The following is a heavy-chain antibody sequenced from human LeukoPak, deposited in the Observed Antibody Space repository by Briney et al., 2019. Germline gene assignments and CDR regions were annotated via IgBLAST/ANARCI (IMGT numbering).Heavy chain of an antibody. V-gene: IGHV4-34*01. CDR3: ARKPRTTGTTTHSYYYYYYMDV. CDR1: GGSFSGYY. J-gene: IGHJ6*03. D-gene: IGHD1-1*01. CDR2: INHSGST. Sequence: PSETLSLTCAVCGGSFSGYYWSWIRQPPGKGLEWIGEINHSGSTNYNPSLKSRVTISVDTSNNHFSLKLSSVPAADTAVYYCARKPRTTGTTTHSYYYYYYMDVWGKGTTVTVSS.